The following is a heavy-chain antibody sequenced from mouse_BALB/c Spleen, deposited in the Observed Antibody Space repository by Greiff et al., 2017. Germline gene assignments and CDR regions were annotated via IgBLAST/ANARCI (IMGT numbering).Heavy chain of an antibody. CDR3: ARHYPYYGYDGESAMDY. Sequence: EVHLVESGGDLVKPGGSLKLSCAASGFTFSSYGMSWVRQTPDKRLEWVATISSGGSYTYYPDSVKGRFTISRDNAKNTQYLQMSSLKSEDTAMYYCARHYPYYGYDGESAMDYWGQGTSVTVSS. V-gene: IGHV5-6*01. J-gene: IGHJ4*01. CDR2: ISSGGSYT. CDR1: GFTFSSYG. D-gene: IGHD2-9*01.